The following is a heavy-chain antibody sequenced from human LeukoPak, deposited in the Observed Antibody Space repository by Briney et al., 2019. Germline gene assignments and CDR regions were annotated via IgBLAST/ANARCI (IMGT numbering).Heavy chain of an antibody. CDR2: IWYDGSNK. J-gene: IGHJ4*02. V-gene: IGHV3-33*06. CDR1: GFTFSSYG. D-gene: IGHD6-19*01. Sequence: GGSLRLSCAASGFTFSSYGMHWVRQAPGKGLEWVAVIWYDGSNKYYADSVKGRFTISRDNSKNTLYLQMNSLRAEDTAVYYCAKDLSSGWYSSPIDYWGQGTLVTVSS. CDR3: AKDLSSGWYSSPIDY.